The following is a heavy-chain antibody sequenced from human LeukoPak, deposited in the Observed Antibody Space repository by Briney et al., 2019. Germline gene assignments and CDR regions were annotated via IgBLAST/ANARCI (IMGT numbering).Heavy chain of an antibody. CDR1: GFTFNSYW. J-gene: IGHJ4*02. V-gene: IGHV3-7*05. CDR3: ARGGWGPDY. D-gene: IGHD6-19*01. CDR2: ISQDGSEK. Sequence: PGGSLRLSCAASGFTFNSYWMSWVRQAPGEGLEWVAKISQDGSEKNYVDSVKGRFTISRDNAKNSLDLQMNSLRVEDTAVYYCARGGWGPDYWGQGTLVIVSS.